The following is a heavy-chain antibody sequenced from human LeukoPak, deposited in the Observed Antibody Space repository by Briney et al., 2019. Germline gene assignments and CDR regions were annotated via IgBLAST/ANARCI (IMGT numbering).Heavy chain of an antibody. CDR3: ARDFGISDYGMDV. V-gene: IGHV4-61*02. Sequence: SQTLSLTCTVSGGSISSGSYYWSWIRQPAGKGLEWIGRIYTSGSTNYNASLKSRVTISVDTSKNQFSLKLSSVTAADTAVYYCARDFGISDYGMDVWGQGTTVTVSS. D-gene: IGHD3-16*01. CDR1: GGSISSGSYY. CDR2: IYTSGST. J-gene: IGHJ6*02.